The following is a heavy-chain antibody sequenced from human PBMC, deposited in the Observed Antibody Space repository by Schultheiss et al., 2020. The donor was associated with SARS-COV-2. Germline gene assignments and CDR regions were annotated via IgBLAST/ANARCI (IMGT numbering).Heavy chain of an antibody. Sequence: SVKVSCKASGGTFSSYAISWVRQAPGQGLEWMGRIIPILGIANYAQKLQGRVTMTTDTSTSTAYMELRSLRSDDTAVYYCARDGDWGWSDYWGQGTLVTVSS. CDR3: ARDGDWGWSDY. V-gene: IGHV1-69*04. D-gene: IGHD7-27*01. CDR2: IIPILGIA. J-gene: IGHJ4*02. CDR1: GGTFSSYA.